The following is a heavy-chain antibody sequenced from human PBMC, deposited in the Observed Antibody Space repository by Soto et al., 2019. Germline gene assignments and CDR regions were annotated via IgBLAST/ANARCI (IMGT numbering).Heavy chain of an antibody. CDR3: ARDYRVPSAGAMDV. CDR1: SGSINSDESY. Sequence: TSETLSLTCTVSSGSINSDESYWSWLRQTPGGGLEWSGYVWHSGSAYYNPSLAGRVSLSVDASKKQFSLRLRSVTAADTAVYYGARDYRVPSAGAMDVWGQGTTVTVSS. V-gene: IGHV4-30-4*01. J-gene: IGHJ6*02. CDR2: VWHSGSA. D-gene: IGHD3-16*02.